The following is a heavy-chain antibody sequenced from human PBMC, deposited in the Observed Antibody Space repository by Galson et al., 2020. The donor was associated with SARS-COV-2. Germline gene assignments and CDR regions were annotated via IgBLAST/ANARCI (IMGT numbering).Heavy chain of an antibody. J-gene: IGHJ5*02. CDR2: IYYSGST. Sequence: SETLSLTCTVPGGSISSHYWSWIRQPPGKGLEWIGYIYYSGSTNYNPSLKSRVTISVDTSKNQFSLKLSSVTAADTAVYYCARARPYNYDTSGYYYDWFDPWGQGTLVTVSS. D-gene: IGHD3-22*01. CDR3: ARARPYNYDTSGYYYDWFDP. V-gene: IGHV4-59*11. CDR1: GGSISSHY.